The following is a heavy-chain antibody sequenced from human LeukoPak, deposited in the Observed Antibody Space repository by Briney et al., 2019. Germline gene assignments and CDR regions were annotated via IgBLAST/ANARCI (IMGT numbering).Heavy chain of an antibody. V-gene: IGHV3-30*02. CDR1: GFTFNSFA. CDR2: IQSDGSDK. D-gene: IGHD5-18*01. J-gene: IGHJ4*02. CDR3: ANWRSYGSEIPWFDY. Sequence: PGGSLRLSCAASGFTFNSFAMHWVRQAPGKGLEHLAFIQSDGSDKYYADSVKGRFTISRDNSKNTLYLQMNSLRAEDTAVYYCANWRSYGSEIPWFDYWGQGTLVTVSS.